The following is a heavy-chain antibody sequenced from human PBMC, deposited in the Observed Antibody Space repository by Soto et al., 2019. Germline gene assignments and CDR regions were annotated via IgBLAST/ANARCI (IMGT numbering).Heavy chain of an antibody. CDR1: GGSISSNY. CDR2: VYNSGST. CDR3: ARYRREAVAGYTLDN. D-gene: IGHD6-13*01. V-gene: IGHV4-59*01. Sequence: PSETLSLTCTVSGGSISSNYWTWIRQPPGKGLEWIGYVYNSGSTNYNPSLKSRVTISEDASKSQFSLKVNSMTAADTAVYYCARYRREAVAGYTLDNWGQGILVTVSS. J-gene: IGHJ4*02.